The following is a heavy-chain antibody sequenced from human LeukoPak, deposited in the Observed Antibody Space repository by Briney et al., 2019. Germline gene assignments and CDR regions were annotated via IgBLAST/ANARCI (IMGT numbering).Heavy chain of an antibody. CDR2: IIPIFGTA. CDR3: ARGKRRVYSVGFDY. CDR1: GGTFSSYA. J-gene: IGHJ4*02. D-gene: IGHD5/OR15-5a*01. V-gene: IGHV1-69*05. Sequence: SVKVSCKASGGTFSSYAISWVRQAPGQGLEWMGRIIPIFGTANYAQKFQGRVTITTDESTSAAYMELSSLRSEDTAVYYCARGKRRVYSVGFDYWGQGTLVTVSS.